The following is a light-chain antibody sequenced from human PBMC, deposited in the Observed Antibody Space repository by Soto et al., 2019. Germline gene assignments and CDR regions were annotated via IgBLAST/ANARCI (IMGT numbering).Light chain of an antibody. CDR1: QSVSSN. V-gene: IGKV3-20*01. CDR3: QQYGGSPRT. CDR2: GAS. J-gene: IGKJ1*01. Sequence: EIVITQSPATLSVSPVERATLSCRASQSVSSNLAWYQQKPGQAPRLLIYGASSRATGIPDRFSGSGSGTDFTLTISRLEPEDFAVYYCQQYGGSPRTFGQGTKVDIK.